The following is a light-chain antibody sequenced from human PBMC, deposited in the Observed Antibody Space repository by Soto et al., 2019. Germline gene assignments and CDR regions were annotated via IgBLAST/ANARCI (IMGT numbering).Light chain of an antibody. CDR2: AAS. CDR1: QGIRND. Sequence: DIQMTQSPSSLSASVGDRVTITCRASQGIRNDLGWYQQKPGKAPKRLIYAASSLQTGVPSKFSGGGPGTDFALTISSLEPEDIATYYCQQYDSLPLTFGQGTRLEIK. V-gene: IGKV1-17*01. CDR3: QQYDSLPLT. J-gene: IGKJ5*01.